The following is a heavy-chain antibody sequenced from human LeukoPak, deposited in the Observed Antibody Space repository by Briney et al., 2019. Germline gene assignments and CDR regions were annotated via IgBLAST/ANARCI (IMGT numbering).Heavy chain of an antibody. CDR2: IYYSRST. CDR1: GGSISSYY. V-gene: IGHV4-59*08. J-gene: IGHJ5*02. CDR3: ARLLGSSWFDP. Sequence: SETLSLTCTVSGGSISSYYWSWIRQPPGKGLEWIGSIYYSRSTNYNPSLKSRVTISVDPSKNQFSLKLSSVTAADTAVYYCARLLGSSWFDPWGQGTLVTVSS. D-gene: IGHD3-16*01.